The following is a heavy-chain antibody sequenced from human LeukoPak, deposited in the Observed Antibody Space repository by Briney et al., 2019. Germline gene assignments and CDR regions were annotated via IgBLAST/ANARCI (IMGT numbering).Heavy chain of an antibody. CDR2: IYYSGYT. CDR3: ARHQLERREDAFDI. V-gene: IGHV4-59*08. CDR1: GGSISNYY. Sequence: SETLSLTCTVSGGSISNYYWTWIRQPPGKGLEWIGFIYYSGYTNYNPSLNSRVAVSVDTSKNQFSLKLSSVTAADTAVYYCARHQLERREDAFDIWGQGTMVTVSS. J-gene: IGHJ3*02. D-gene: IGHD1-1*01.